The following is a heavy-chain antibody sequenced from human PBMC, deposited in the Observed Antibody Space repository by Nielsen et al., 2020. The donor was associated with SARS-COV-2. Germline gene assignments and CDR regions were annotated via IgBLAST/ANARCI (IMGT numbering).Heavy chain of an antibody. CDR3: ARGAAFFDP. CDR2: TSYDGNT. J-gene: IGHJ5*02. D-gene: IGHD2-15*01. CDR1: GDSITSGGSH. Sequence: SETLSLTCTVSGDSITSGGSHWSWIRHHPSRGLEWLGFTSYDGNTYSNPSLASRLIISVDTSENQFSLRLNSVTDADTAIYYCARGAAFFDPWGQGIRVTVSS. V-gene: IGHV4-31*03.